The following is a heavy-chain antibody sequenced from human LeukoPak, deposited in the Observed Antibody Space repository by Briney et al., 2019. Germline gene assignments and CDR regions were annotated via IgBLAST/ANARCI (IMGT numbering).Heavy chain of an antibody. CDR3: ARDYAFDI. CDR2: IYYSGNT. CDR1: GDSISSYY. Sequence: SETLSLSCTVSGDSISSYYWSWIRQPPGKGLEWIGCIYYSGNTNYNPSLKSRVTISIDTSKNQFSLKLSSVTAADTAVYYCARDYAFDIWGQGTMVTVSS. J-gene: IGHJ3*02. V-gene: IGHV4-59*01.